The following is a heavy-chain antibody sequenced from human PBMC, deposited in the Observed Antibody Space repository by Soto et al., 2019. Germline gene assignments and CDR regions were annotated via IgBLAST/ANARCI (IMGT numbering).Heavy chain of an antibody. V-gene: IGHV1-8*01. J-gene: IGHJ4*02. CDR2: MNPTSGDT. Sequence: QVQLVQSGAEVKKPGASVKVSCKASGYTFSSYDINWVRQATGQGLEWMGWMNPTSGDTGYAHKSQRIATXXRXTXXTTDYLELYSLRSEDTAVYYCAKVARRGSPIDFHYWGQGTLVTVSP. D-gene: IGHD3-10*01. CDR3: AKVARRGSPIDFHY. CDR1: GYTFSSYD.